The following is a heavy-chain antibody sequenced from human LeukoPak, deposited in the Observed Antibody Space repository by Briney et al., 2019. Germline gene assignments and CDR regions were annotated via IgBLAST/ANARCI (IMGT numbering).Heavy chain of an antibody. CDR3: ARAGYTISSYRFDY. D-gene: IGHD3-16*02. Sequence: PSETLSLTCTVSGGSISSYYWSWIRQPPGKGLEWIGYIYYSGSTNYNPSLKSRVSMSVDTSKNEFSLELRSVTAADTAVYFCARAGYTISSYRFDYWGQGALVTVSS. CDR2: IYYSGST. J-gene: IGHJ4*02. V-gene: IGHV4-59*12. CDR1: GGSISSYY.